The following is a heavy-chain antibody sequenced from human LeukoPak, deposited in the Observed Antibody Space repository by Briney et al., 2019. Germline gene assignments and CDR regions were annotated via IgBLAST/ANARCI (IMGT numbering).Heavy chain of an antibody. CDR1: GGTFSSYA. Sequence: ASVKVSCKASGGTFSSYAISWVRQAPGQGLEWMGRIIPIFGTANYAQKFQGRVTITTDESTSTAYMELSSLRSEDTAVYYCAISVTMVVPPLLDPWGQGTLVTVSS. J-gene: IGHJ5*02. V-gene: IGHV1-69*05. CDR3: AISVTMVVPPLLDP. D-gene: IGHD4-23*01. CDR2: IIPIFGTA.